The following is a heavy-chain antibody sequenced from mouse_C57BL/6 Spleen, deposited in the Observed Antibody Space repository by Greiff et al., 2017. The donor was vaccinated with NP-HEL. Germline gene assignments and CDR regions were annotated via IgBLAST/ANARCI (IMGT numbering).Heavy chain of an antibody. CDR2: IYPGDGDT. J-gene: IGHJ3*01. Sequence: VQLQQSGAELVKPGASVKISCKASGYAFSSYWMNWVKQRPGKGLEWIGQIYPGDGDTNYNGKFKGKATLTADKSSSTAYMQLSSLTSEDSAVYFCARGPLDRAESAWFAYWGQGTLVTVSA. CDR1: GYAFSSYW. CDR3: ARGPLDRAESAWFAY. D-gene: IGHD1-3*01. V-gene: IGHV1-80*01.